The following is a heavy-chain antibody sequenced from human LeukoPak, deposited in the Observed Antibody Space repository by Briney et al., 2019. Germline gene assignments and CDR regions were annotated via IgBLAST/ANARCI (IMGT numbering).Heavy chain of an antibody. D-gene: IGHD1-26*01. V-gene: IGHV3-66*01. Sequence: GGSLRLSCAASGFTVSSNYMSWVRQAPEKGLEWVSVIYSGGSTYYADSVKGRFTISRDNSKNTLYLQMNSLRAEDTAVYYCARAGGGNGVGATYYFDYWGQGTLVTVSS. CDR2: IYSGGST. CDR3: ARAGGGNGVGATYYFDY. J-gene: IGHJ4*02. CDR1: GFTVSSNY.